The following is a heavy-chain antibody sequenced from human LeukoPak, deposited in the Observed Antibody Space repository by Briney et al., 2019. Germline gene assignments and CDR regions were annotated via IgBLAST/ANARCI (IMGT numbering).Heavy chain of an antibody. V-gene: IGHV4-61*02. Sequence: SETLSLTCTASGGSLSSGDYYWTWIRQPAGKGLEWIGRIYSSGSTNYNPSLKSRVTISIDTSKNQFSLKLSSVTAADTAVYYCARGKSSGWYYFDYWGQGTLVTVSS. J-gene: IGHJ4*02. CDR1: GGSLSSGDYY. CDR3: ARGKSSGWYYFDY. CDR2: IYSSGST. D-gene: IGHD6-19*01.